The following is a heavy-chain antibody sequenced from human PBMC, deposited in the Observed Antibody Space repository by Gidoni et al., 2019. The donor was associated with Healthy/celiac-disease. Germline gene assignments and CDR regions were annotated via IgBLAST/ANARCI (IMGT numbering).Heavy chain of an antibody. CDR1: GFTFSSYG. V-gene: IGHV3-23*01. CDR3: AKDGRFLDHFDY. CDR2: ISGSGGIT. Sequence: EVQLLESGGGLVQPGGSLRLSCAASGFTFSSYGMSWVRQAPGKGLEWVSVISGSGGITKYADSVKGRFTISRDNSKNKVYMQMNSLRAEDTAVYYCAKDGRFLDHFDYWGQGTLVTVSS. J-gene: IGHJ4*02. D-gene: IGHD3-3*01.